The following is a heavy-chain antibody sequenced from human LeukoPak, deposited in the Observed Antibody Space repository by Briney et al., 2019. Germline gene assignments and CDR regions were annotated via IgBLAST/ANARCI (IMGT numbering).Heavy chain of an antibody. CDR2: IHNDGTMG. D-gene: IGHD5-12*01. Sequence: GGSLRLSCATSGFTFSRLGMQWVRQAPGKGLEWVAVIHNDGTMGQYADSVKGRFTISKDFSRNTLHLQMHSLRDDDTAVYYCTKEGDEFRGYLDVWGKGTTVTVSS. CDR1: GFTFSRLG. J-gene: IGHJ6*04. V-gene: IGHV3-30*02. CDR3: TKEGDEFRGYLDV.